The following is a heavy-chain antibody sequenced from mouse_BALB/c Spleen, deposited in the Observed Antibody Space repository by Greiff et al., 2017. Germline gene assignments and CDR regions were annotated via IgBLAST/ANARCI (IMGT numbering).Heavy chain of an antibody. V-gene: IGHV5-12-1*01. CDR1: GFAFSSYD. J-gene: IGHJ3*01. Sequence: EVQVVESGGGLVTPGGSLKLSCAASGFAFSSYDMSWVRQTPEERLEWVAYISSGGGSTYYPDTVKGRFTISRDNAKNTLYLQMSSLKSEDTAMYYCARQDGNLFAYWGQGTLVTVAA. CDR2: ISSGGGST. CDR3: ARQDGNLFAY. D-gene: IGHD2-1*01.